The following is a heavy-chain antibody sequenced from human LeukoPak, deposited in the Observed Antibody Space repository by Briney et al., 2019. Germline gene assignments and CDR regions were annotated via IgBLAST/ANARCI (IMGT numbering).Heavy chain of an antibody. CDR2: IYYSGST. Sequence: SETLSLTCAVSGASISSSSFYWGWIRQPPGKGLEWIVSIYYSGSTSYNPSLESRVTLSVDTSKNQFSLQLTSVTAADTAVYYCAITGRHSSVDYWGQGTLVTVSS. D-gene: IGHD3-10*01. CDR3: AITGRHSSVDY. V-gene: IGHV4-39*01. CDR1: GASISSSSFY. J-gene: IGHJ4*02.